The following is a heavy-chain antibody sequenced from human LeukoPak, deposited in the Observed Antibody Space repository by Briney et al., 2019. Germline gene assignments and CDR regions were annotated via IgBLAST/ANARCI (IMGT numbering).Heavy chain of an antibody. D-gene: IGHD6-19*01. CDR3: ARDPSGPSSGWYYFDY. J-gene: IGHJ4*02. V-gene: IGHV3-7*03. Sequence: HPGGSLRLSCAASGLGFSTYWMNWVRHVPGRGLEWVAIIKGDGSESHYVDSVKGRFTISRDNDQNSLYLQMNSLRAEDTAVYYCARDPSGPSSGWYYFDYWGQGALVTVSS. CDR1: GLGFSTYW. CDR2: IKGDGSES.